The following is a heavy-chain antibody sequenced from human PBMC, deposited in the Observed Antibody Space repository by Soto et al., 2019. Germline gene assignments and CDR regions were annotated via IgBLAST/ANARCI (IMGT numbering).Heavy chain of an antibody. CDR1: GYTFTSYG. J-gene: IGHJ4*02. CDR3: ARGYQLLWASGYYFDY. D-gene: IGHD2-2*01. V-gene: IGHV1-18*01. CDR2: ISAYNGNT. Sequence: VASVKVSCKASGYTFTSYGISWVRQAPGQGLEWMGWISAYNGNTNYAQKLQGRVTMTTDTSTSTAYMELRSLRSDDTAVYYCARGYQLLWASGYYFDYWGQGTLVTVSS.